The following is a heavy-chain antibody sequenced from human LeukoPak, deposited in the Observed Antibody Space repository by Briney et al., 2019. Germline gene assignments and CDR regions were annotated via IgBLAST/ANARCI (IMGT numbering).Heavy chain of an antibody. CDR1: GRRIIKK. J-gene: IGHJ3*02. V-gene: IGHV3-23*01. Sequence: QSGGSLRLSCVDLGGRRIIKKKNWVRQSPERGLEWVSAISGTGDSTSYADSLKGRFTISRDNSKNTLYLQMGSLTAEDTAVYYCAKECGRDYEDRAFDIWGQGTMVTVSS. CDR3: AKECGRDYEDRAFDI. CDR2: ISGTGDST. D-gene: IGHD3-22*01.